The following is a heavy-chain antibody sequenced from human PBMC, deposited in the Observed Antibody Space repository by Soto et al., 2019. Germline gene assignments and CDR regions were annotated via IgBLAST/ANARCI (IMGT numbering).Heavy chain of an antibody. V-gene: IGHV1-8*01. CDR1: GYTFTSYD. Sequence: ASVKVSCKASGYTFTSYDINWVRQATGQGLEWMGWMNPNSGNTGYAQKFQGRVTMTRNTSISTAYMELSSLRSEDTAVYYCASNTVVAAAGTTAYYYYYYMDVWGKGTTVTVSS. D-gene: IGHD6-13*01. CDR3: ASNTVVAAAGTTAYYYYYYMDV. J-gene: IGHJ6*03. CDR2: MNPNSGNT.